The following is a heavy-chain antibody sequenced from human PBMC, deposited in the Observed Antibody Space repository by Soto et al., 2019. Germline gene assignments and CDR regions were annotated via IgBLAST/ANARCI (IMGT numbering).Heavy chain of an antibody. D-gene: IGHD2-2*01. V-gene: IGHV1-8*01. J-gene: IGHJ4*02. CDR2: MNPNSGNT. Sequence: QVQLVQSGAEVKKPGASVKVSCKASGYTFTSYDINWVRQATGQGLEWMGWMNPNSGNTGYAQKFQGRVTMTRNTSISTAYMELSSLRSEDTAVYYCARGWREIVVGPAAQIYDPSYYFDYWGQGTLVTVSS. CDR1: GYTFTSYD. CDR3: ARGWREIVVGPAAQIYDPSYYFDY.